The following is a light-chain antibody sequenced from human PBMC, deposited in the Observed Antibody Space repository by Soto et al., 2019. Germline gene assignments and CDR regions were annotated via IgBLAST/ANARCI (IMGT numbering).Light chain of an antibody. Sequence: DIVLTQSPGTLSLSPGERATLSCRASQSLGTDYLAGYQQKPGQAPRLLIYDASRRATGIPVRFSGSGSGADFTLTISTLEPEDCEVYYCQQYAYSPPHSFGQGTKLEIK. CDR3: QQYAYSPPHS. CDR2: DAS. J-gene: IGKJ2*03. CDR1: QSLGTDY. V-gene: IGKV3-20*01.